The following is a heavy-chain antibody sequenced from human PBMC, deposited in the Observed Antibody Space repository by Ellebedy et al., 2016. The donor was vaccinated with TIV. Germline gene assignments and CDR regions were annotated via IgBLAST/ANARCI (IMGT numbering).Heavy chain of an antibody. CDR2: IYYGGST. J-gene: IGHJ4*02. D-gene: IGHD6-13*01. Sequence: MPSETLSLTCTVSGVSISSGGCYWSWIRQRPGKGLEWIGYIYYGGSTCYNPSLKSRVTISVDTTKNQFSLKLTSVTAADTAVYYCARAGTTAAGTVDYWGQGTLVTVSS. V-gene: IGHV4-31*03. CDR1: GVSISSGGCY. CDR3: ARAGTTAAGTVDY.